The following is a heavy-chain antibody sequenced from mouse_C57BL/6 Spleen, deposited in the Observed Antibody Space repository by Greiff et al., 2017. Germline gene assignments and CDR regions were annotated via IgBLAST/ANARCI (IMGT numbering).Heavy chain of an antibody. D-gene: IGHD2-1*01. V-gene: IGHV1-61*01. J-gene: IGHJ3*01. CDR2: IYPSDSET. CDR3: ASVYYGNHPWFAY. CDR1: GYTFTSYW. Sequence: QVQLQQPGAELVRPGSSVKLSCTASGYTFTSYWMDWVKQRPGQGLEWIGNIYPSDSETHYNQKFKDKATLTVDKSSSTAYMQLSSLTSEDSAVYYGASVYYGNHPWFAYWGQGTLVTVSA.